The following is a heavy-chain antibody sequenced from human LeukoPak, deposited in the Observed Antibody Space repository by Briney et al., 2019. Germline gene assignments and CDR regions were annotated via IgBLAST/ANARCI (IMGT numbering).Heavy chain of an antibody. D-gene: IGHD2-21*01. CDR1: GGTFSSYA. CDR2: IIPIFGTA. J-gene: IGHJ5*02. CDR3: ARDWAYCGGDCYSNWFDP. V-gene: IGHV1-69*05. Sequence: ASVKVSCKASGGTFSSYAISWVRQAPGQGLEWMRGIIPIFGTANYAQKFQGRVTITTDESTSTAYMELSSLRSEDTAVYYCARDWAYCGGDCYSNWFDPWGQGTLVTVSS.